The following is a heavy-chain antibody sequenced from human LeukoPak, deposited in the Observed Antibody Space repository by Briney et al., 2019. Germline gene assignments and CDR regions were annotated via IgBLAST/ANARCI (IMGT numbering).Heavy chain of an antibody. CDR3: ARERPEMATPFDY. V-gene: IGHV1-69*05. Sequence: SSVRVSCKASGGTFSSYAISWVRQAPGQGLEWMGRIIPIFGTANYAQKFQGRVTITTDESTSTAYMELSSLRSEVTAVYYCARERPEMATPFDYWGQGTLVTVSS. J-gene: IGHJ4*02. D-gene: IGHD5-24*01. CDR1: GGTFSSYA. CDR2: IIPIFGTA.